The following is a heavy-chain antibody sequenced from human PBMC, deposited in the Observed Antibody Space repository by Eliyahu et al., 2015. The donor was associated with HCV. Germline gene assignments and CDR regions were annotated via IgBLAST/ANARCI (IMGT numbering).Heavy chain of an antibody. Sequence: QVQLQESGPGLVKPSETXSLTCTVSGXSITTYYWSWIRQPPGKGLEWIGYIHYRGSTNYNPSLKSRVTISVDTPKNQFSLNLTSVTAADTAVYYCASGGGGIAVAGTGGWFDPWGQGTLVTVSS. CDR2: IHYRGST. D-gene: IGHD6-19*01. J-gene: IGHJ5*02. CDR1: GXSITTYY. CDR3: ASGGGGIAVAGTGGWFDP. V-gene: IGHV4-59*01.